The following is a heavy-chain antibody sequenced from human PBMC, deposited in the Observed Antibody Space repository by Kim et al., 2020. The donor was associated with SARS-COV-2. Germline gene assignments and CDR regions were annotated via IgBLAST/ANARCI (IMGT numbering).Heavy chain of an antibody. V-gene: IGHV7-4-1*02. J-gene: IGHJ4*02. D-gene: IGHD3-3*01. CDR1: GYTFTSYA. CDR2: INTNTGNP. Sequence: ASVKVSCKASGYTFTSYAMNWVRQAPGQGLEWMGWINTNTGNPTYAQGFTGRFVFSLDTSVSTAYLQISSLKAEDTAVYYCARVSITIFGVVIALYYFDYWGQGSLVTVSS. CDR3: ARVSITIFGVVIALYYFDY.